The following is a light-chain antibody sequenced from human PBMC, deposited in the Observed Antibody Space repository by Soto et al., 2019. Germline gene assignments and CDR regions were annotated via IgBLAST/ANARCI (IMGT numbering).Light chain of an antibody. CDR1: QDIKNY. CDR2: DAS. Sequence: DIQMTQSPSSLSASVGDRVTITCQASQDIKNYLNWYQQKPGKAPNLLIYDASNLKTGVPSKFSGSGSGTHFTFTISSLQPEDIATYYCQHYDHLPPLSFGGGTKVEIK. J-gene: IGKJ4*01. CDR3: QHYDHLPPLS. V-gene: IGKV1-33*01.